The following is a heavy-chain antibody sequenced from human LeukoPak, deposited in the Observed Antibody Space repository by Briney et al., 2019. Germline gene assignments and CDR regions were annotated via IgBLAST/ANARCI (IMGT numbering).Heavy chain of an antibody. Sequence: GGSLRLSCAASGFTVSSNYMSWVRQAPGKGLEWVSVIYSGGSTYYADSVKGRFTISRHNSKNTLYLQMNSLRAEDTAVYYCARSPAYGSGSLINSSDYYYYYGMDVWGQGTTVTVSS. D-gene: IGHD3-10*01. V-gene: IGHV3-53*04. CDR3: ARSPAYGSGSLINSSDYYYYYGMDV. J-gene: IGHJ6*02. CDR1: GFTVSSNY. CDR2: IYSGGST.